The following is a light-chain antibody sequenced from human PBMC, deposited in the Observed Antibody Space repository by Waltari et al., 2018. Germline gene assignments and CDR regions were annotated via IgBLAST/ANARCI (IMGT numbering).Light chain of an antibody. Sequence: QSALTPPASVSGSPGQSITISCTGTSSDVGGYNYVPCYQQYPGKAPKHILFAVSRWPSGVSKRFSGSKSGNTASLTISGLQAEDEADYYCSSYTTTSAIIFGGGTTLTVL. V-gene: IGLV2-14*03. CDR1: SSDVGGYNY. J-gene: IGLJ2*01. CDR3: SSYTTTSAII. CDR2: AVS.